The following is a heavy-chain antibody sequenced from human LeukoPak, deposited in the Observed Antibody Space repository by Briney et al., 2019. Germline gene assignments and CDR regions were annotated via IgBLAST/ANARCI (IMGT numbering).Heavy chain of an antibody. CDR3: AMTTVVTSDPYFDY. Sequence: SETLSLTCTVSGYSISNDYYWAWIRQTPGKGLEWIGSAYHSGETYHNPSLKSRVTISLDTSRKQFSLNLNPVTAADTAVYYCAMTTVVTSDPYFDYWGQGTLVTVSS. D-gene: IGHD4-23*01. J-gene: IGHJ4*02. CDR2: AYHSGET. CDR1: GYSISNDYY. V-gene: IGHV4-38-2*02.